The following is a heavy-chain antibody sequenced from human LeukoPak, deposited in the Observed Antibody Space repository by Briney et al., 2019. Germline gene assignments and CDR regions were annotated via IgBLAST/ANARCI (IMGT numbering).Heavy chain of an antibody. J-gene: IGHJ4*02. CDR3: AKDYCDSSGYYTGD. D-gene: IGHD3-22*01. CDR1: GFTFSSYA. Sequence: GGSLRLSCAASGFTFSSYAMSWVRQAPGKGLEWVSAISGSGGSTYYADSVKGRFTISRDNSKNTLYLQMNSLRAEDTAVYYCAKDYCDSSGYYTGDWGQGTLVTVSS. V-gene: IGHV3-23*01. CDR2: ISGSGGST.